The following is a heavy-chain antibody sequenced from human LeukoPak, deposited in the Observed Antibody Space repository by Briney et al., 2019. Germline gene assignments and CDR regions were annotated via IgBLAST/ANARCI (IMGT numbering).Heavy chain of an antibody. CDR1: GFTFSSYA. D-gene: IGHD6-13*01. CDR3: AAAYSSSWEFDY. V-gene: IGHV3-64*01. CDR2: ISSNGGST. J-gene: IGHJ4*02. Sequence: GGSLRLSCAASGFTFSSYAMHWVRQAPGKGLEYVSAISSNGGSTYYANSVEGRFTISRDNSKNTLYLQMGSLRAEDMAVYYCAAAYSSSWEFDYWGQGTLVTVSS.